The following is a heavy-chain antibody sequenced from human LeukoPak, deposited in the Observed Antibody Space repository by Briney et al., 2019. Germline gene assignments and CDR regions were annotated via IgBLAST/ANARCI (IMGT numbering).Heavy chain of an antibody. D-gene: IGHD4-23*01. CDR3: ARGPNKSDGGNSGSAWFDP. CDR2: MNPNSGNT. Sequence: GASVKVSCKASGYTFTTYDINWVRQATGQGLEWMGWMNPNSGNTGYAHKFQGRVTMTRNTSISTAYMELRSLRSEDTAVYYCARGPNKSDGGNSGSAWFDPWGQGTLVTVSS. J-gene: IGHJ5*02. V-gene: IGHV1-8*01. CDR1: GYTFTTYD.